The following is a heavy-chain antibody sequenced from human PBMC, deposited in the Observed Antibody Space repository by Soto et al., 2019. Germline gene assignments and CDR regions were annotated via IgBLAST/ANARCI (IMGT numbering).Heavy chain of an antibody. V-gene: IGHV3-11*01. CDR3: SRDPRLADY. CDR2: ISGGGDII. CDR1: GFTFSDHY. D-gene: IGHD6-25*01. Sequence: VQLVESGGGLVKPGGSLRLSCAASGFTFSDHYMTWIRQAPGKGPEWLSYISGGGDIISYADSVKGRFIISRDNAKRSLYLQMNSLTVEDTSFYYCSRDPRLADYWGQGTLVTVSS. J-gene: IGHJ4*02.